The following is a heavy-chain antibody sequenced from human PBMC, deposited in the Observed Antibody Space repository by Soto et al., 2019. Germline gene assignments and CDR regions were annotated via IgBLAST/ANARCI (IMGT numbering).Heavy chain of an antibody. CDR2: IYTSGST. Sequence: PSETLSLTCAVYGGSFSGYYWSWIRQPAGKGLEWIGRIYTSGSTNYNPSLKSRVTMSVDTSKNQFSLKLSSVTAADTAVYYCARACSSNSCYDVFDYWGQGTLVTVSS. V-gene: IGHV4-59*10. CDR1: GGSFSGYY. D-gene: IGHD2-2*01. CDR3: ARACSSNSCYDVFDY. J-gene: IGHJ4*02.